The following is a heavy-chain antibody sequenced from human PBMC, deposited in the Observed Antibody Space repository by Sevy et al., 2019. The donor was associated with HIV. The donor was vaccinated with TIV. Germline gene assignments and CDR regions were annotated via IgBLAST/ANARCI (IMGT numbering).Heavy chain of an antibody. CDR1: GGSISSSSYY. J-gene: IGHJ6*02. V-gene: IGHV4-39*01. CDR3: ARHGYYYYDGMDV. CDR2: IYYSGST. Sequence: SETLSLTCTVSGGSISSSSYYWGWIRQPPGKGLEWIGSIYYSGSTYYNPSLKSRVTISVDTSKNQFSLKLSSVTAADTAGYYCARHGYYYYDGMDVWGQGTTVTVSS.